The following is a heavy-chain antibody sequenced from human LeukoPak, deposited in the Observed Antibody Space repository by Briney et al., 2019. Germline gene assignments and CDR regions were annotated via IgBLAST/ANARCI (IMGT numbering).Heavy chain of an antibody. CDR2: IWYDGSNK. J-gene: IGHJ2*01. Sequence: GGSLRLSCAASGFTFSSYGMHWVRQAPGKGLEWVAVIWYDGSNKYYADSVKGRFTISRDNSKNTLYLQMNSLRAEDTAVYYCARGGRSLVAAQFDLWGRGTLVTVSS. D-gene: IGHD2-15*01. CDR1: GFTFSSYG. CDR3: ARGGRSLVAAQFDL. V-gene: IGHV3-33*01.